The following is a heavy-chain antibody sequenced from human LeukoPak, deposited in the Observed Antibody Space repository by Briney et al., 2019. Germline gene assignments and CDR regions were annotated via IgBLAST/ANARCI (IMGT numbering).Heavy chain of an antibody. Sequence: SETLSLTSAVHGGTFSGYCWSWLRQPPGKGLEWIGEIYLSGSANYKQSLTSRVTISVATPKDQFPLKLSSVTAADTAVYYCARGAVKQQLVGTKRKFGAFDIWGQGTIVTVSS. D-gene: IGHD6-13*01. CDR2: IYLSGSA. V-gene: IGHV4-34*01. CDR1: GGTFSGYC. CDR3: ARGAVKQQLVGTKRKFGAFDI. J-gene: IGHJ3*02.